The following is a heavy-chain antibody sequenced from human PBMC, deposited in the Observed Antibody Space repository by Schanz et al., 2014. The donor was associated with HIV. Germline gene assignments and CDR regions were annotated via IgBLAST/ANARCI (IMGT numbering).Heavy chain of an antibody. CDR2: IYYSANT. D-gene: IGHD5-18*01. J-gene: IGHJ4*02. CDR1: GGSINNRSYY. Sequence: QVQLQESGPGLVKPSETLSLTCTVSGGSINNRSYYWGWIRQPPGKGLEWIGSIYYSANTYYNPSLKGRVPIPVDTSRNHFPLNLTSVTAADTAVYYCARLDTSMTAADSWGQGTPVTVSS. V-gene: IGHV4-39*01. CDR3: ARLDTSMTAADS.